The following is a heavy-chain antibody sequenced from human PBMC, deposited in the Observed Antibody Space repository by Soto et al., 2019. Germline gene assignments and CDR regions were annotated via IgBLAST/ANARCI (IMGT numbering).Heavy chain of an antibody. CDR2: INHSGST. J-gene: IGHJ2*01. V-gene: IGHV4-39*07. D-gene: IGHD3-9*01. CDR3: ARAKILTGYYVAYFDV. Sequence: SEALSLTCTVSGGSISSSSYDWGWLRQPPGKGLEGFGDINHSGSTNYNPSLKSRVTMSGHTSQSQFSLELSRFSLELTSVTAADSAVYYCARAKILTGYYVAYFDVWGRGTQVTVS. CDR1: GGSISSSSYD.